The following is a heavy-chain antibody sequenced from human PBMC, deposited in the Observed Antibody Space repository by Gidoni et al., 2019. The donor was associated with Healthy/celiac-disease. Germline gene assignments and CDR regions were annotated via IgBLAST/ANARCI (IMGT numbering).Heavy chain of an antibody. Sequence: EGQLVETGGGLIQPGGSLRLSCAASGFTVSSNYLSWVRQAPGKGLEWVSVIYSGGSTYYADSVKGRFTISRDNSKNTLYLQMNSLRAEDTAVYYCARGEETTVAYYYYYGMDVWGQGTTVTVSS. CDR2: IYSGGST. D-gene: IGHD4-17*01. CDR1: GFTVSSNY. J-gene: IGHJ6*02. V-gene: IGHV3-53*02. CDR3: ARGEETTVAYYYYYGMDV.